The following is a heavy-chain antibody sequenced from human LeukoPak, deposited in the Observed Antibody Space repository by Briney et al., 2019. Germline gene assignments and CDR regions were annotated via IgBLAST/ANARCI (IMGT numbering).Heavy chain of an antibody. CDR3: ARPITYYYDSSGYHYPGFDY. J-gene: IGHJ4*02. CDR2: IIPIFGTP. D-gene: IGHD3-22*01. Sequence: SVKVSCKASGGTFSNHAISWVRQAPGQGLEWMGGIIPIFGTPNYAQKFQGRVTITADESTSTAYMELSSLRSEDTAVYYCARPITYYYDSSGYHYPGFDYWGQGTLVTVSS. V-gene: IGHV1-69*13. CDR1: GGTFSNHA.